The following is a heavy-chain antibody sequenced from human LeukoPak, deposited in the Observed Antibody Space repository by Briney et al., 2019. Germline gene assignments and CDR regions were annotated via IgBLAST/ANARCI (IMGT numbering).Heavy chain of an antibody. CDR3: AREGSDYYDSSGQTFDLDY. CDR2: IIPIFGTA. J-gene: IGHJ4*02. D-gene: IGHD3-22*01. V-gene: IGHV1-69*13. Sequence: SVKVSCKASGGTFSSYAISWVRQAPGQGLEWMGGIIPIFGTANYAQKFQGRVTITADESTSTAYMELSSLRSEDTAVYYCAREGSDYYDSSGQTFDLDYWGQGTLVXVSS. CDR1: GGTFSSYA.